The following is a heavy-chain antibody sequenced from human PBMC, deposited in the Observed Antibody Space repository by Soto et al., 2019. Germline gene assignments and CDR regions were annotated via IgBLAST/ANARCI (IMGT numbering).Heavy chain of an antibody. D-gene: IGHD6-13*01. CDR1: GFTFSLYW. CDR2: LKEEGSEK. V-gene: IGHV3-7*05. J-gene: IGHJ4*02. CDR3: ARVWSRIAAAEYYFDY. Sequence: GGSLRLSCAASGFTFSLYWMSWVRQGPGKGLEWVANLKEEGSEKYYVDSVKGRFTISRDNAKQSLYLQMNSLRAEDTAVYYCARVWSRIAAAEYYFDYWGQGTLVTVSS.